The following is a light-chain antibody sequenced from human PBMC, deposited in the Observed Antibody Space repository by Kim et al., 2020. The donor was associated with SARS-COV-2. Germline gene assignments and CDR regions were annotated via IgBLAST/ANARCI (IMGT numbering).Light chain of an antibody. CDR3: SSYAGSKDLV. CDR1: SRDVGTYDH. V-gene: IGLV2-8*01. Sequence: GRTVTISCTGSSRDVGTYDHVSWYQHHPGKAPKLVIYEVTKRPAGVPDRFSASKSGNTASLTVSGLQAEDEADYYCSSYAGSKDLVFGTGTKVTVL. CDR2: EVT. J-gene: IGLJ1*01.